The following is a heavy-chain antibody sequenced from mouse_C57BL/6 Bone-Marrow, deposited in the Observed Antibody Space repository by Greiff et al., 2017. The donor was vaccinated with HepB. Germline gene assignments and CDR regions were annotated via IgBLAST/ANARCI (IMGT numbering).Heavy chain of an antibody. J-gene: IGHJ1*03. Sequence: EVKVVESGGGLVQSGRSLRLSCATSGFTFSDFYMEWVRQAPGKGLEWIAASRNKANDYTTEYSASVKGRFIVSRDTSKSILYLQMNALRAEDTAIYYCARDAAYYGYVWYFDVWGTGTTVTVSS. CDR1: GFTFSDFY. V-gene: IGHV7-1*01. CDR2: SRNKANDYTT. D-gene: IGHD2-9*01. CDR3: ARDAAYYGYVWYFDV.